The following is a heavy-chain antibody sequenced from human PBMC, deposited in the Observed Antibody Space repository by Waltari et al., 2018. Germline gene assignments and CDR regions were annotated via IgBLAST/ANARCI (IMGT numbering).Heavy chain of an antibody. CDR2: IYPGDSDT. CDR1: GYSFTSSW. Sequence: ESLKISCKGSGYSFTSSWIGWVRQMPGKGLEWMGIIYPGDSDTRYSPSFQGQVTISADKSISTAYLQWSSLKASDTAMYYCARHRIGGSSSWYDNYYYYMDVWGKGTTVTVAS. CDR3: ARHRIGGSSSWYDNYYYYMDV. J-gene: IGHJ6*03. D-gene: IGHD6-13*01. V-gene: IGHV5-51*01.